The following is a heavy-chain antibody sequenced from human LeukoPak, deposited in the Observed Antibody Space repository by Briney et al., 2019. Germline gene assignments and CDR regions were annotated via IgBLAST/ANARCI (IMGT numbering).Heavy chain of an antibody. Sequence: SETQSLTCTVSGGSISTYYWSWIRQPPGKGLEWIGYIYYSGSTDYNPSLKSRVTISLNTSKKQFSLNLTSVTTADTAVYYCAREGDCGMDVWGQGTTVTVSS. V-gene: IGHV4-59*01. CDR2: IYYSGST. D-gene: IGHD1-26*01. CDR1: GGSISTYY. J-gene: IGHJ6*02. CDR3: AREGDCGMDV.